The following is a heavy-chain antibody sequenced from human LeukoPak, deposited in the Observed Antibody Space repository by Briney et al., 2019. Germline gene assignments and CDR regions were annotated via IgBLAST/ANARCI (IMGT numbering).Heavy chain of an antibody. CDR3: ARAGGGYCSSTSCYNNWFDP. Sequence: ASVKVSCKASGYTFTGYYMHWVRQAPGQGLEWMGWINPNSGGTNYAQKFQGRVTMTRDTSISTAYMELSRLRSDDTAVYYCARAGGGYCSSTSCYNNWFDPWGQGTLVTVSS. CDR2: INPNSGGT. CDR1: GYTFTGYY. D-gene: IGHD2-2*02. J-gene: IGHJ5*02. V-gene: IGHV1-2*02.